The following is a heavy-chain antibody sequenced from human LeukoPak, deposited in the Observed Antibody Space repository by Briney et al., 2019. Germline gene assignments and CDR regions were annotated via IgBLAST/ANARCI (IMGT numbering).Heavy chain of an antibody. CDR3: ARGLRCSSTSCPTGPPFDY. CDR1: GGSISSGGYS. CDR2: IYHSGST. D-gene: IGHD2-2*01. Sequence: SQTLSLTCAVSGGSISSGGYSWSWIRQPPGKGLEWIGYIYHSGSTYYNPSLKSRVTISVDRSKNQFSLKLSSETAADTAVYYCARGLRCSSTSCPTGPPFDYWGQGTLVTVSS. V-gene: IGHV4-30-2*01. J-gene: IGHJ4*02.